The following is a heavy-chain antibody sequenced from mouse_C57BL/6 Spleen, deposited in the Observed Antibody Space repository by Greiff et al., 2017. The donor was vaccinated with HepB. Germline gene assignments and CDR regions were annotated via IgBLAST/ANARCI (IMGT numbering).Heavy chain of an antibody. CDR3: ARSGRNYDYAMDY. J-gene: IGHJ4*01. V-gene: IGHV1-55*01. D-gene: IGHD2-1*01. Sequence: QVHVKQSGAELVKPGASVKMSCKASGYTFTSYWITWVKQRPGQGLEWIGDIYPGSGSTNYNEKFKSKATLTVDTSSSTAYMQLSSLTSEDSAVYYCARSGRNYDYAMDYWGQGTSVTVSS. CDR2: IYPGSGST. CDR1: GYTFTSYW.